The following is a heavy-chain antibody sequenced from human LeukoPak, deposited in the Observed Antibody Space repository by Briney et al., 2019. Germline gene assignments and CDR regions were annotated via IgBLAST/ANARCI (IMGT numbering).Heavy chain of an antibody. CDR3: ARGDYYDSSGYYFPDAFDI. Sequence: SGRSLRLSCAASGFTFSSYGMHWVRQAPGKGLEWVAVIWYDGSNKYYVDSVQGRFTISRDNSKNTLYLQMSSLRAEDTAVYYCARGDYYDSSGYYFPDAFDIWGQGTMVTVSS. D-gene: IGHD3-22*01. V-gene: IGHV3-33*01. CDR2: IWYDGSNK. J-gene: IGHJ3*02. CDR1: GFTFSSYG.